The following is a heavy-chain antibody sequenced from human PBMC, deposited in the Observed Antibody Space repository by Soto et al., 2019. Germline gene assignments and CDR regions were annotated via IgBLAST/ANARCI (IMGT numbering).Heavy chain of an antibody. D-gene: IGHD3-10*01. CDR1: GGSFSGYY. J-gene: IGHJ4*02. CDR3: ARAARITMVRGVIEARPFDY. Sequence: PSATLSLTCAVYGGSFSGYYWSWIRQPPGKGLERIGEINHSGSTNYNPSLKSRVTISVDTSKNQFSLKLSSVTAADTAVYYCARAARITMVRGVIEARPFDYWGQGTLVTVSS. CDR2: INHSGST. V-gene: IGHV4-34*01.